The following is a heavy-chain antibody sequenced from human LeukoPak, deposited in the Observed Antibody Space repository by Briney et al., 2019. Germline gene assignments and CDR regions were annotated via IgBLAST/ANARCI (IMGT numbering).Heavy chain of an antibody. CDR3: ARTPCEGYYDSSGYYYGLGCYYGMDV. Sequence: PSETLSLTCAVYGGSFSGYYWSWIRQPPGKGLEWIGEINHSGSTNYNPSLKSRVTISVDTSKNQFSLKLSSVTAADTAVYYCARTPCEGYYDSSGYYYGLGCYYGMDVWGQGTTVTGSS. J-gene: IGHJ6*02. D-gene: IGHD3-22*01. V-gene: IGHV4-34*01. CDR1: GGSFSGYY. CDR2: INHSGST.